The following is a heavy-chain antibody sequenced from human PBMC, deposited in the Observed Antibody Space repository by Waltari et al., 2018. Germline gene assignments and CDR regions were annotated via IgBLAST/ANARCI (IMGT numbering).Heavy chain of an antibody. V-gene: IGHV1-2*06. J-gene: IGHJ4*02. Sequence: QVQLVQSEAEVKKPGASVKVSCKASGYTFTGYYMHWVRQAPGQGLEWMGRINPNSGGTNYAQKFQGRVTMTRDTSISTAYMELSRLRSDDAAVYYGAGGGGSGWYKEGYYFDYWGQGTLVTVSS. D-gene: IGHD6-19*01. CDR2: INPNSGGT. CDR3: AGGGGSGWYKEGYYFDY. CDR1: GYTFTGYY.